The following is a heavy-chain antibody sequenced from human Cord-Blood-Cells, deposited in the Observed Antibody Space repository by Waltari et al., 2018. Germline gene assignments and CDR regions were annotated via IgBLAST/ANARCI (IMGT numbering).Heavy chain of an antibody. Sequence: EVQLVESGGLIQPGGSLRLSCAASGFTVSSNYMSWVRQAPGKGLEWVSVIYRGGSTYYADSVKCRFTSSRDNSKNTLYLQMNSLRAEDTAVYYCARFRYSSSSGWFDPWGQGTLVTVSS. D-gene: IGHD6-6*01. CDR3: ARFRYSSSSGWFDP. CDR1: GFTVSSNY. J-gene: IGHJ5*02. V-gene: IGHV3-53*01. CDR2: IYRGGST.